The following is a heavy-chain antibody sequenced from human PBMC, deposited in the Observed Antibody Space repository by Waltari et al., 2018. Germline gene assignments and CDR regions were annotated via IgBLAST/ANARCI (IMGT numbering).Heavy chain of an antibody. CDR1: GFTFSNAW. CDR3: ARGDGSSWYGYYFDY. D-gene: IGHD6-13*01. J-gene: IGHJ4*02. V-gene: IGHV3-15*01. Sequence: EVQLVESGGGLVKPGGSLRLSCAASGFTFSNAWMSWVRQAPGKGLEWVGRIKSKTDGGTTDYAAPVKGRFTISRDDSKNTLYLQMNSLKTEDTALYYCARGDGSSWYGYYFDYWGQGTLVTVSS. CDR2: IKSKTDGGTT.